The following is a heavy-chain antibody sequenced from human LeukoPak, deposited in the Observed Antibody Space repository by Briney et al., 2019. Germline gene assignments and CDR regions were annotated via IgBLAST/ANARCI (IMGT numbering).Heavy chain of an antibody. D-gene: IGHD3-10*01. CDR1: SYTFTSYG. V-gene: IGHV1-18*01. CDR2: INTYNGNA. J-gene: IGHJ5*02. Sequence: GASVKVSCKASSYTFTSYGISWVRQAPGQGLEWMGWINTYNGNANYAQNLQGRVTMATDTSTTTAYMELRSLRPADTAVYYSARTVSASSSGVWFDPWGQGTLVTVSS. CDR3: ARTVSASSSGVWFDP.